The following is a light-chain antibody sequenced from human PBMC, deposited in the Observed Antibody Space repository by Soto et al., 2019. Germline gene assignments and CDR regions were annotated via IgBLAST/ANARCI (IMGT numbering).Light chain of an antibody. CDR3: QQYYSRVT. V-gene: IGKV1-5*03. Sequence: DIQMTQPPSTLSASVGDRVTITCRANQSISSWLAWYQRRPGKAPRLLISKASSLESGVPSRFSGGGFGTEFTLTISSLQPDDFATYYCQQYYSRVTFGQGTTVEIK. CDR1: QSISSW. J-gene: IGKJ1*01. CDR2: KAS.